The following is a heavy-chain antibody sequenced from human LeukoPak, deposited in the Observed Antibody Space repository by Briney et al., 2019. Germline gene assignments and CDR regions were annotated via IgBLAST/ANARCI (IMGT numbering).Heavy chain of an antibody. J-gene: IGHJ4*02. CDR2: ISGSGGST. CDR1: GFTFSSYA. Sequence: PGRSLRLSCAASGFTFSSYAMSWVGQAPGKGLEWVSAISGSGGSTYYADSVKGRFTISRDNSKNTLYLQMNSLRAEDTAVYYCAKTGTPWYYFDYWGQGTLVTVSS. D-gene: IGHD6-13*01. V-gene: IGHV3-23*01. CDR3: AKTGTPWYYFDY.